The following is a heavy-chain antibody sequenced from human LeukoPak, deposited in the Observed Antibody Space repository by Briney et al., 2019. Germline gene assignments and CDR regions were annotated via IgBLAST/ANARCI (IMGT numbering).Heavy chain of an antibody. J-gene: IGHJ4*02. V-gene: IGHV3-48*01. D-gene: IGHD6-19*01. CDR3: AKSWEYVAVASHFDY. CDR2: ISTTGTTI. CDR1: GFTFSAYH. Sequence: GGSLRLSCAASGFTFSAYHINWVRQAPGKGLEWISYISTTGTTIHYADSVKGRFAISRDNAKSSLYLQMNSLRAEDTALYYCAKSWEYVAVASHFDYWGQGTLVTVSS.